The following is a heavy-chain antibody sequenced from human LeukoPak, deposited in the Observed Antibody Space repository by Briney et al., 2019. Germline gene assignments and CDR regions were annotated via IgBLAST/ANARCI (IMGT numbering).Heavy chain of an antibody. CDR1: GFTFSSYG. CDR3: AKDKVWFGELLLYYFDY. Sequence: PGGSLRLSCAASGFTFSSYGMHWVRQAPGKGLEWVAGIWYDGSNKYYADSVKGRFTISRDNSKNTLYLQMNSLRAEDTAVYYCAKDKVWFGELLLYYFDYWGQGTLVTVSS. V-gene: IGHV3-33*06. D-gene: IGHD3-10*01. CDR2: IWYDGSNK. J-gene: IGHJ4*02.